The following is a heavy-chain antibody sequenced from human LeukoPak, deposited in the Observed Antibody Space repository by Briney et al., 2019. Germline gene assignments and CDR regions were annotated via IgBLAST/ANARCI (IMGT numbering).Heavy chain of an antibody. CDR3: ARGHMLTGYYNFAWFDP. J-gene: IGHJ5*02. D-gene: IGHD3-9*01. CDR1: GFTFSSYD. V-gene: IGHV3-13*01. Sequence: EWSLRLSCAASGFTFSSYDMHWVRQPTGKGLEWVSAIGTAGDTYYSHSVQGRFTISRENAKNSLYLHMNSLSAGDTAVYFCARGHMLTGYYNFAWFDPWGQGTLVTVSS. CDR2: IGTAGDT.